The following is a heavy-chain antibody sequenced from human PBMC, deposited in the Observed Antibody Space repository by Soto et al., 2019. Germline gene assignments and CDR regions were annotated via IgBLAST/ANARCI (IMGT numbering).Heavy chain of an antibody. CDR1: GYIFSNYY. CDR2: INPSGSST. V-gene: IGHV1-46*01. CDR3: ARDVGDSGSHWFDP. D-gene: IGHD1-26*01. Sequence: QVQLVQSGAEVKKPGASVKVSCKASGYIFSNYYIHWVRQAPGQGLEWMGIINPSGSSTRYAQKFQGRVTMTRDTSSSTVYMELSSLRFEDTAVYYCARDVGDSGSHWFDPWDQGSMVTVSS. J-gene: IGHJ5*02.